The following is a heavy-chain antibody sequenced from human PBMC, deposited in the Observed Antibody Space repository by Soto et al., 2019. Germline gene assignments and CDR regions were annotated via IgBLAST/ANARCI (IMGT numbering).Heavy chain of an antibody. J-gene: IGHJ4*02. D-gene: IGHD2-2*01. Sequence: GGSLRLSCAASGFTFSSYWMGWVHQAPGKGLEWVANIKQDGSDKYYVDSVKGRFTVSRDNTKNSLFLQMNSLRAEDTAVYYCTRDRCTSTSCFFDYWGQGTLVTVSS. V-gene: IGHV3-7*03. CDR2: IKQDGSDK. CDR3: TRDRCTSTSCFFDY. CDR1: GFTFSSYW.